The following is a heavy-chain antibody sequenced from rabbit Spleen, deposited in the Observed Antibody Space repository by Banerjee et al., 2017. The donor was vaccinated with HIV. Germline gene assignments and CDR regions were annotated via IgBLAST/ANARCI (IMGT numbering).Heavy chain of an antibody. CDR3: VRHNSGLTL. CDR1: GFSFSSYYY. CDR2: IYSSTGRT. Sequence: QEQLEESGGDLVKPEGSLTLTCTASGFSFSSYYYMCWVRQAPGKGLEWIACIYSSTGRTYYASWAKGRFAISKTSSTTVTLQMTSLTAADTATYFCVRHNSGLTLWGPGTLVTVS. D-gene: IGHD4-1*01. V-gene: IGHV1S45*01. J-gene: IGHJ4*01.